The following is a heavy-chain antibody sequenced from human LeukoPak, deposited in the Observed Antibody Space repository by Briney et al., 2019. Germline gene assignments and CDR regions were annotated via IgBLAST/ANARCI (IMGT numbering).Heavy chain of an antibody. CDR2: IKPNSGGT. J-gene: IGHJ4*02. D-gene: IGHD6-19*01. Sequence: ASVKVSCKASGYTFTGHYIHCVRQAPGQGLEWMGYIKPNSGGTNYAQKFQGRVTRTRDTSITTAYMELRRVTSDDTAVYYCARVGHTSGWDFDYWGQGTLVTVSS. V-gene: IGHV1-2*02. CDR3: ARVGHTSGWDFDY. CDR1: GYTFTGHY.